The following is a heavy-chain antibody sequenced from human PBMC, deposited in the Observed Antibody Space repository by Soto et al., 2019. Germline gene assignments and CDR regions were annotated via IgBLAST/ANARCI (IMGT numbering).Heavy chain of an antibody. CDR3: ASNLNAQYYGSGGLHAGYFYGMDV. J-gene: IGHJ6*02. CDR2: IYYSGST. Sequence: PSETLSLTCTVSGGSISSGGYYWSWIRQHPGKGLEWIGYIYYSGSTYYNPSLKSRVTISVDTSKNQFSLKLSSVTAADTAVYFCASNLNAQYYGSGGLHAGYFYGMDVWGQGTTVTVSS. D-gene: IGHD3-10*01. V-gene: IGHV4-31*03. CDR1: GGSISSGGYY.